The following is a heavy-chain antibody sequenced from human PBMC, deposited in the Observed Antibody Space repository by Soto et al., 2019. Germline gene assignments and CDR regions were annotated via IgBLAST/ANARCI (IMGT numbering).Heavy chain of an antibody. CDR1: GFTFSSYT. V-gene: IGHV3-21*02. D-gene: IGHD4-4*01. J-gene: IGHJ4*02. Sequence: EVQLVESGGGLVKPGGSLRLSCAASGFTFSSYTMYWVRQAPGMGLAWVSSISTSSNYIYYADSVKGRFTISRDNAKNSLYLQMTSLRAEDTAVYFCARAFSNGYFDYWGQGILVTVSS. CDR2: ISTSSNYI. CDR3: ARAFSNGYFDY.